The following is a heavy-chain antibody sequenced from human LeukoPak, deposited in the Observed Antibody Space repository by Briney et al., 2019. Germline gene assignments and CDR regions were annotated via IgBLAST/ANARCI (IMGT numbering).Heavy chain of an antibody. V-gene: IGHV3-48*03. CDR3: ARGHLDWLPTGYFDY. CDR2: ISSSGSTI. D-gene: IGHD3-9*01. CDR1: GFTFSSYE. Sequence: GGSLRLSCAASGFTFSSYEMNWVRQAPGKGLEWVSYISSSGSTIYYADSVKGRFTISRDNAKNSLYLQMNSLRAEDTAVYYCARGHLDWLPTGYFDYWGQGTLVTVSS. J-gene: IGHJ4*02.